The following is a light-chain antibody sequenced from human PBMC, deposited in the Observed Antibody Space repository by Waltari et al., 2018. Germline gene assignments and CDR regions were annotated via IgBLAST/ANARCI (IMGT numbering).Light chain of an antibody. CDR1: SAHSTYT. Sequence: QVVLTQSPSASASLGASVKLTCTLSSAHSTYTIAWHQQQPEKGPRFLMKVNSDGIYTQGDGIPDRFSGSSLGAERYLTISSLQSEDEADYYCQTWGTYTQRMFGGGTKLTVL. J-gene: IGLJ3*02. V-gene: IGLV4-69*01. CDR2: VNSDGIY. CDR3: QTWGTYTQRM.